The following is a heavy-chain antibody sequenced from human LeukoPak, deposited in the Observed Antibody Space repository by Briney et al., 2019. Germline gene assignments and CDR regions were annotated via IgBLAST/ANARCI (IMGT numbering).Heavy chain of an antibody. CDR3: ARDRAWNYFDY. D-gene: IGHD3-3*01. CDR1: GFTFSSYS. J-gene: IGHJ4*02. CDR2: ISSSSSTL. Sequence: GGSLRLSCAASGFTFSSYSMNWVRQAPGKGLEWISYISSSSSTLFYADSVKGRFTISRDNAKNSLYLQMNSLRAEDTAVYYCARDRAWNYFDYWGQGTLVTVSS. V-gene: IGHV3-48*01.